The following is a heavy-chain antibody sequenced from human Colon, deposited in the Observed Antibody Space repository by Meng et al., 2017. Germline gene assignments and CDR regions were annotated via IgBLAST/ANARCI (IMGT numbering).Heavy chain of an antibody. CDR3: ARDRKYDTSPDFDY. CDR2: VNPDNGDA. V-gene: IGHV1-2*06. J-gene: IGHJ4*02. Sequence: QVQLGQSGAEVKEPGASVKISCRAFGYTFTGSAVHWVRQAPGQGLEWMGRVNPDNGDAGLAQRFQGRVTMTRDTSLSTVYVELTRLRSDDTAVYYCARDRKYDTSPDFDYWGQGTLVTVSS. D-gene: IGHD1-14*01. CDR1: GYTFTGSA.